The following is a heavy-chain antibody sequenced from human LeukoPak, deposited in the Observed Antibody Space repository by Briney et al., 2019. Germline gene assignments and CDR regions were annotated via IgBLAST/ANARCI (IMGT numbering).Heavy chain of an antibody. CDR3: ARGGDSSGWYVDY. CDR2: IYYSGST. Sequence: PSETLFLTCTVSGVSISSGDYYWSWTRQPPGKGLEWIGYIYYSGSTYYNPSLKSRVTISVDTSKNQFSLKLSSVTAADTAAYYCARGGDSSGWYVDYWGQGTLVTVSS. J-gene: IGHJ4*02. CDR1: GVSISSGDYY. D-gene: IGHD6-19*01. V-gene: IGHV4-30-4*01.